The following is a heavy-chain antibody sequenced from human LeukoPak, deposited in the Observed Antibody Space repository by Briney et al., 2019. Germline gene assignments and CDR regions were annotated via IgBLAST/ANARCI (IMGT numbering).Heavy chain of an antibody. CDR2: FYSSGST. J-gene: IGHJ4*02. V-gene: IGHV4-39*07. CDR1: GGSLSRRSYY. Sequence: SETLSLTCTVSGGSLSRRSYYWGWLRQPPGRGLEGFGIFYSSGSTYSNPSLRSRVTISLDMSKSQLSLKVSSVTAADTAVYYCASRSGYSYGDFDYWGQGTLVTVSS. D-gene: IGHD5-18*01. CDR3: ASRSGYSYGDFDY.